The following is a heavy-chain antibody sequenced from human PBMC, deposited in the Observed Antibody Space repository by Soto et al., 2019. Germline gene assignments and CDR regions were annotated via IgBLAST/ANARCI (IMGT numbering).Heavy chain of an antibody. CDR1: GYTFTSYG. CDR2: ISAYNGNT. V-gene: IGHV1-18*04. D-gene: IGHD6-19*01. Sequence: AASVKVSCKASGYTFTSYGISWVRQAPGQGLEWMGWISAYNGNTNYAQKLQGRVTMTTDTSTSTAYMELRSLRSDDTAVYYCARYSGWLPKGYFQHWGQGTLVTVSS. J-gene: IGHJ1*01. CDR3: ARYSGWLPKGYFQH.